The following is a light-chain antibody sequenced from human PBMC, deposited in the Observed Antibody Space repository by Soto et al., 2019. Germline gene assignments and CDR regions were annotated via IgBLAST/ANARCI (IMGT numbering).Light chain of an antibody. CDR1: ETVSSN. J-gene: IGKJ4*01. CDR2: GVS. Sequence: EILMTHSPATLSVSPGERATLSCTASETVSSNLAWYQQQPGQAPRLLIYGVSTRATGVPARFSGSGSGTEFTLTISSLQSEDFAVYYCQHYNSWPLSFGGGTKVDIK. CDR3: QHYNSWPLS. V-gene: IGKV3-15*01.